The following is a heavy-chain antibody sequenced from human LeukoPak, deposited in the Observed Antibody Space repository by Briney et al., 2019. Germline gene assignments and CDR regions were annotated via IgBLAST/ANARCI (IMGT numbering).Heavy chain of an antibody. Sequence: GGSLRLSCAASGFTFSSYAMNWVSQAPGKGLEWVSGISGSGGSTFYADSVKGRFTISRDNSKNTLYLQMNSLGAEDTAVYYCAKTSYYDSSGYYFDPFDYWGQGTLVTVSS. CDR2: ISGSGGST. CDR1: GFTFSSYA. V-gene: IGHV3-23*01. D-gene: IGHD3-22*01. J-gene: IGHJ4*02. CDR3: AKTSYYDSSGYYFDPFDY.